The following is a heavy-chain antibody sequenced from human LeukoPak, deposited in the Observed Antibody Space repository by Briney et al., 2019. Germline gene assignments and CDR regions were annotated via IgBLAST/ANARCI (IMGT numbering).Heavy chain of an antibody. CDR2: IIPIFGTA. J-gene: IGHJ4*02. CDR1: GGTFSSYA. CDR3: ARIYCRSTSCEYYFDY. V-gene: IGHV1-69*05. D-gene: IGHD2-2*01. Sequence: SVKVSCKASGGTFSSYAISWVRQAPGQGLEWMGGIIPIFGTANYAQKFQGRVTITTDESTSTAYMELSSLRSEDTAVYYCARIYCRSTSCEYYFDYWGQGTLVTVSS.